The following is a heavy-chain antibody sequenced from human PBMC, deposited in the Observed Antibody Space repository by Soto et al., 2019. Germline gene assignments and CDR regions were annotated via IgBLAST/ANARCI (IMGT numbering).Heavy chain of an antibody. CDR1: GFTFSSYW. D-gene: IGHD4-17*01. V-gene: IGHV3-7*03. Sequence: GGSLRLSCAASGFTFSSYWMSWVRQAPGKGLEWVGNIKQDGSEKYYVDSVKGRFTISRDNAKNSLYLQMNSLRAEDTAVYYCAKTTPTTEFDYWGQGTLVTVSS. J-gene: IGHJ4*02. CDR3: AKTTPTTEFDY. CDR2: IKQDGSEK.